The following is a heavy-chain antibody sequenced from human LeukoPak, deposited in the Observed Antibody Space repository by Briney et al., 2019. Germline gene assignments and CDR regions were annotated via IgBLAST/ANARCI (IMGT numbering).Heavy chain of an antibody. D-gene: IGHD2-8*01. CDR3: ASVYLYGMDV. CDR1: GYTFTSNY. CDR2: IYPRDGST. J-gene: IGHJ6*02. Sequence: ASVKVSCKASGYTFTSNYIHWVRQAPGQGLEWMGMIYPRDGSTSYAQKFQGRVTMTRDTPTNTVYMELSSLGTEDTAVYYCASVYLYGMDVWGQGTTVTVSS. V-gene: IGHV1-46*01.